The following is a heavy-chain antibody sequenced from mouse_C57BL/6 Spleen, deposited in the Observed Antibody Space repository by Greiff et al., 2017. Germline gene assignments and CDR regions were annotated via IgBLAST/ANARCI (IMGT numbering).Heavy chain of an antibody. D-gene: IGHD1-1*01. J-gene: IGHJ1*03. CDR3: ARRDYYGSSYGDFDV. CDR2: IDPSDSYT. V-gene: IGHV1-50*01. Sequence: VQLQQSGAELVKPGASVKLSCKASGYTFTSYWMQWVKQRPGQGLEWIGEIDPSDSYTNYNQKFKGKATLTVDTSSSTAYLQLSRLTSEDSAVYYGARRDYYGSSYGDFDVWGTGTTVTVSS. CDR1: GYTFTSYW.